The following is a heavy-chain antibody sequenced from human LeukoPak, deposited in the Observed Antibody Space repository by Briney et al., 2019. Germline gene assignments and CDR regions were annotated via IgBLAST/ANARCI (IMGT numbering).Heavy chain of an antibody. CDR3: ATGRSTPPAALDAFDI. Sequence: ASVKVSCKASGYTFTSYGISWVRQAPGKGLEWMGGFDPEDGETIYAQKFQGRVTMTEDTSTDTAYMELSSLRSEDTAVYYCATGRSTPPAALDAFDIWGQGTMVTVSS. CDR1: GYTFTSYG. V-gene: IGHV1-24*01. J-gene: IGHJ3*02. D-gene: IGHD6-25*01. CDR2: FDPEDGET.